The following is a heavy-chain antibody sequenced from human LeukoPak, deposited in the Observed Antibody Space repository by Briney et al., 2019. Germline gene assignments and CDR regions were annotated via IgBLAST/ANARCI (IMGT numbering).Heavy chain of an antibody. D-gene: IGHD4-17*01. CDR3: ATLTTMST. J-gene: IGHJ4*02. Sequence: PSETLSLTCSVSGASIGGSSHYWAWIRQPPGKGPEWIGSIYYSGSTYYNPSLKSRVTISVDTSQNPFSLKVTFLTVADTAVYYCATLTTMSTWGQGTLVTVSS. CDR1: GASIGGSSHY. V-gene: IGHV4-39*01. CDR2: IYYSGST.